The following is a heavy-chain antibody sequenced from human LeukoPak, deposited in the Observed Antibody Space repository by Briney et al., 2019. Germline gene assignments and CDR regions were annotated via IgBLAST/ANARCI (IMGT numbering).Heavy chain of an antibody. D-gene: IGHD5-18*01. CDR1: GFTFSSYS. CDR2: ISSSSSYI. J-gene: IGHJ5*02. CDR3: ARSEGRGYSYGLVVTQFDP. Sequence: GGSPRLSCAASGFTFSSYSMNWVRQAPGKGLEWVSSISSSSSYIYYADSVKGRFTISRDNAKNSLYLQMNSLRAEDTAVYYCARSEGRGYSYGLVVTQFDPWGQGTLVTVSS. V-gene: IGHV3-21*01.